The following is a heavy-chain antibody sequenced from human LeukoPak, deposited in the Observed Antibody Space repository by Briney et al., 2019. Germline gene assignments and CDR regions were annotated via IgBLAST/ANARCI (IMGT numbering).Heavy chain of an antibody. CDR3: ARDGGYSYGDAFDI. V-gene: IGHV4-39*07. CDR1: GGSISSSSYY. CDR2: IYYSGST. D-gene: IGHD5-18*01. J-gene: IGHJ3*02. Sequence: SETLSLTCSVSGGSISSSSYYWGWLRQPPGKGLEWIGSIYYSGSTYYNPSLKSRVTISVDTSKNQYSLKLSSVTAADTAVYYCARDGGYSYGDAFDIWGQGTMVTVSS.